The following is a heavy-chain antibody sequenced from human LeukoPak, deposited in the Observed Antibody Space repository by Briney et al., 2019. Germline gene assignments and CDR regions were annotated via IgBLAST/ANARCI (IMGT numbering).Heavy chain of an antibody. CDR2: INTDGSRI. CDR3: ARPLRESGYFYFDY. CDR1: GFTFSSYW. J-gene: IGHJ4*02. V-gene: IGHV3-74*01. D-gene: IGHD3-3*01. Sequence: PGGSLRLSCAASGFTFSSYWMHWVRQAPGKGLVWVSRINTDGSRISYADSVKGRFTISRDNAKNSLYLQMNSLRAEDTAVYYCARPLRESGYFYFDYWGRGTLVTVSS.